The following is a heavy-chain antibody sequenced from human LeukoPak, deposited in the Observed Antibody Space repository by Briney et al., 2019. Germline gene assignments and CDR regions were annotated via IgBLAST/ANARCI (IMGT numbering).Heavy chain of an antibody. D-gene: IGHD3-22*01. CDR3: ARSSGYYGVVYFDY. J-gene: IGHJ4*02. CDR1: GGSISSYY. Sequence: SETLSLTCTVSGGSISSYYWSWIRQPAGKGLEWIGRIYTSGSTNYNPSLKSRVTMSVDTSKNQFTLKLSSVTAADTAVYYCARSSGYYGVVYFDYWGQGTLVTVSS. V-gene: IGHV4-4*07. CDR2: IYTSGST.